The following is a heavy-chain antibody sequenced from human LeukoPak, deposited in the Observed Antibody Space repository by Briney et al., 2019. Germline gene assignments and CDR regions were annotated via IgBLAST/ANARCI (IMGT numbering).Heavy chain of an antibody. V-gene: IGHV4-4*07. CDR1: GFTFSSYA. CDR2: IYSSVST. D-gene: IGHD3-9*01. Sequence: GSLRLSCAASGFTFSSYAMSWIRQPAGKGLEWIGHIYSSVSTNCNPSLKSRVTMSVDTSKNQVSLRLTSVTAADTAVYYCAGTLNYDILTGYHPIDYWGQGTLVTVSS. CDR3: AGTLNYDILTGYHPIDY. J-gene: IGHJ4*02.